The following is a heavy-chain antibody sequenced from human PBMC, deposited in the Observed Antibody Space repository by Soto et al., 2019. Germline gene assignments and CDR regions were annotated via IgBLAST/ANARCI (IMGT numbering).Heavy chain of an antibody. V-gene: IGHV3-21*01. J-gene: IGHJ6*02. CDR1: GFTFSSYS. Sequence: GGSLRLSCAASGFTFSSYSMNWVRQAPGKGLEWVSSISSSSSYIYYADSVKGRFTIFRDNAKNSLYLQMNSLRAEDTAVYYCARDGQDIVVVPADYYYYYYGMDVWGQGTTVTVSS. CDR3: ARDGQDIVVVPADYYYYYYGMDV. CDR2: ISSSSSYI. D-gene: IGHD2-2*01.